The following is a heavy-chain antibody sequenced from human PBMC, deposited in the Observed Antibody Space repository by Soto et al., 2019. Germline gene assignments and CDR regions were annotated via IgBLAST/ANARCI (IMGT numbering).Heavy chain of an antibody. D-gene: IGHD2-15*01. J-gene: IGHJ6*02. V-gene: IGHV3-33*08. CDR2: IWYDGSNK. CDR1: GFTFNTYG. Sequence: QVQLVESGGGVVQPWGSLRLSCTTSGFTFNTYGMHWVRQAPGKGLEWVAIIWYDGSNKYYADSVKGRFTISRDNSKNTLYLQMNSLRAEDTALYYCARADCTGAYCYSWPFNYGVDVWGQGTTVTVSS. CDR3: ARADCTGAYCYSWPFNYGVDV.